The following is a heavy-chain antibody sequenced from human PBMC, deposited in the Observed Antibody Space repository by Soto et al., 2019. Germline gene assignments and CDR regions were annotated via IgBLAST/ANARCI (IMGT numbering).Heavy chain of an antibody. J-gene: IGHJ4*02. CDR2: IYYSGST. V-gene: IGHV4-59*08. Sequence: QVQLQESGPGLVKPSETLSLTCTVSGGSISSYYWSWIWQPPGKGLEWIGYIYYSGSTNYNPTLKSRVTIAVDTSKNQFSLKVSSVTAADTAVYYCARRYGSCFDFWGQGTLVTVSS. D-gene: IGHD5-18*01. CDR3: ARRYGSCFDF. CDR1: GGSISSYY.